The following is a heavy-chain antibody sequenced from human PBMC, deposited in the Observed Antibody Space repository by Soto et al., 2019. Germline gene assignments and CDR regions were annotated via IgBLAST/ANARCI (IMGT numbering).Heavy chain of an antibody. D-gene: IGHD2-8*02. Sequence: QVQLQQWGAGLLKPSETLSLTCAVYGGSFSAYYWSWIRQPPGKGLEWIGEINHSGSTNYNPSLKSRVTISVDTSKHQFSLKLSSVTAADTAVYYCARGQSALLLDCWGQGRLVTVSS. J-gene: IGHJ4*02. CDR1: GGSFSAYY. CDR3: ARGQSALLLDC. CDR2: INHSGST. V-gene: IGHV4-34*01.